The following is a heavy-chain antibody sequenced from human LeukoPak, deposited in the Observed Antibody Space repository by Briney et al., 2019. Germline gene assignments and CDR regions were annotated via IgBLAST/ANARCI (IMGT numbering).Heavy chain of an antibody. CDR1: GGSISSGDYY. CDR2: IYYSGST. CDR3: ARDGLLWFGEFY. D-gene: IGHD3-10*01. J-gene: IGHJ4*02. V-gene: IGHV4-30-4*01. Sequence: SETLSLTCTVSGGSISSGDYYWSWIRQPPGKGLEWIGYIYYSGSTYYNPSLKSRVTISVDTSKNQFSLKLSSVTAADTAVYYCARDGLLWFGEFYWGQGTLVTVSS.